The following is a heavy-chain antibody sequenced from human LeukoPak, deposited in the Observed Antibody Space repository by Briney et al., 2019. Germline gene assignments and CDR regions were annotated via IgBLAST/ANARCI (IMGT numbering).Heavy chain of an antibody. CDR2: ISGTGGST. J-gene: IGHJ4*02. CDR1: GFTFSSYA. CDR3: ARDKVGDHYFDY. Sequence: PGGSLRLSCAASGFTFSSYAMSWVRQAPGKGLDWVSAISGTGGSTYYADSVKGRITISRDNSKNTLYLQMNTLRAEDTAVYYCARDKVGDHYFDYWGQGTLVTVSS. V-gene: IGHV3-23*01. D-gene: IGHD1-26*01.